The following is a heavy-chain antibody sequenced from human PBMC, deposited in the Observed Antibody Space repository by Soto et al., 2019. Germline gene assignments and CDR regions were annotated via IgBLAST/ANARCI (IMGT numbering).Heavy chain of an antibody. J-gene: IGHJ6*02. CDR2: IYYSGST. CDR3: ARADCSGGSCYSVYSSGMDV. V-gene: IGHV4-31*03. Sequence: LSLTCTVSGGSISSGGYYWSWIRQHPGKGLEWIGYIYYSGSTYYNPSLKSRVTISVDTSKNQFSLKLSSVTAADTAVYYTARADCSGGSCYSVYSSGMDVWAQGTMVTVSS. CDR1: GGSISSGGYY. D-gene: IGHD2-15*01.